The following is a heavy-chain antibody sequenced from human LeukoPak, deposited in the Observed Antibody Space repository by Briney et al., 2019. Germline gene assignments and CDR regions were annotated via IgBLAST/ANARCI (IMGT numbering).Heavy chain of an antibody. Sequence: ASVKVSCKASGYTFTGYYMHWARQAPGLGLEWMGWINPNSGGTNYAQKFQGRVTMTRDTSISTAYMELSRLRSDDTAVYYCARVARGSGSYYSDEFDYWGQGTLVTVSS. CDR2: INPNSGGT. CDR1: GYTFTGYY. V-gene: IGHV1-2*02. CDR3: ARVARGSGSYYSDEFDY. D-gene: IGHD1-26*01. J-gene: IGHJ4*02.